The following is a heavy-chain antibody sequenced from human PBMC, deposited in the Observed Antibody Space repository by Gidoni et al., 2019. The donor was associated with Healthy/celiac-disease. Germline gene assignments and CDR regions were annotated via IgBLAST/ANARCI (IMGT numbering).Heavy chain of an antibody. CDR3: ARTRGYIVATIRGGWFDP. D-gene: IGHD5-12*01. CDR2: ITPISDGT. Sequence: QVQLVQSGAEVKKPGASVKVSCKASGYTFTGYYMHWVRQAPGQGLEWMGRITPISDGTNYAQKFQGRVTMTRDTSISTAYMELSRLRSDDTAVYYCARTRGYIVATIRGGWFDPWGQGTLVTVSS. J-gene: IGHJ5*02. CDR1: GYTFTGYY. V-gene: IGHV1-2*06.